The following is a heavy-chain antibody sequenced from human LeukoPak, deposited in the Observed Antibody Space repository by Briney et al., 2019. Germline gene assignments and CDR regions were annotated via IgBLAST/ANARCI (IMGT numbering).Heavy chain of an antibody. CDR3: ARTWFGELIGGYYFDY. Sequence: ASVKVSCKASGYTFTSYGISWVRQAPGQGLEWMGWISAYNGNTNYAQKLQGRVTMTTDTSTSTAYMELRSLRSDDTAVYYCARTWFGELIGGYYFDYWGQGTLVTVSS. V-gene: IGHV1-18*01. J-gene: IGHJ4*02. CDR2: ISAYNGNT. D-gene: IGHD3-10*01. CDR1: GYTFTSYG.